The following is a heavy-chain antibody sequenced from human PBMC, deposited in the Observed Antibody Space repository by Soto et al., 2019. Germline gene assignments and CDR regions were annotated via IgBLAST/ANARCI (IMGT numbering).Heavy chain of an antibody. V-gene: IGHV1-46*01. J-gene: IGHJ3*02. CDR2: INPSGGST. CDR1: GYTFTSYY. Sequence: ASVKVSCKASGYTFTSYYMHWVRQAPGQGLEWMGIINPSGGSTSYAQKFQGRVTMTRDTSTGTVYMELSSLRSEDTAVYYCARAGRYFAWLLYHHTTETSVGNAFDIWGQGTMVTVSS. CDR3: ARAGRYFAWLLYHHTTETSVGNAFDI. D-gene: IGHD3-9*01.